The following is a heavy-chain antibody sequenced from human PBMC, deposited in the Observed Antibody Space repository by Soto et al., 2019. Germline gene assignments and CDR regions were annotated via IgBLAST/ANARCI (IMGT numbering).Heavy chain of an antibody. CDR1: GFTFSSYG. CDR2: ISYDGSNK. D-gene: IGHD1-26*01. J-gene: IGHJ4*02. CDR3: AKDQIPLGPFDY. V-gene: IGHV3-30*18. Sequence: QVQLVESGGGVVQPGRSLRLSCAASGFTFSSYGMHWVRQAPGKGLEWVAVISYDGSNKYYADSVKGRFTISRDNSKNTLYLQMNSLRAEDTAVYYCAKDQIPLGPFDYWGQGTLVTVSS.